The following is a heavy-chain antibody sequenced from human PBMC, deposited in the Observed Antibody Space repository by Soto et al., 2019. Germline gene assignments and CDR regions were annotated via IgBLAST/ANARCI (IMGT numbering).Heavy chain of an antibody. CDR2: ISRNSGI. CDR3: AKDSDSSDWYFDL. V-gene: IGHV3-9*01. Sequence: EVQLVESGGGLVQPGRSLRLSCAASGFTFDDCAMHWVRQAPGKGLEWVSGISRNSGIGYVDSVKGRFTISRDNAKNSLYLQMNSLRAEDTALYYCAKDSDSSDWYFDLWGRGTLVTVSS. J-gene: IGHJ2*01. CDR1: GFTFDDCA. D-gene: IGHD3-22*01.